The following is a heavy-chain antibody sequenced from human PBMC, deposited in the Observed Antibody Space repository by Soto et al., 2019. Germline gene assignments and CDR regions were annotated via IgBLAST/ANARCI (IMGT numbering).Heavy chain of an antibody. Sequence: PGGSLRLSCVASGFTFRTYTMNWVRQAPGKGLEWVSGIRGFSPYTFYAESVKGRFTISRDNAKNSLYLQMSSLGVEDTAVYYCARDRGYDAHDYYYNAMDVWGKGTTVTVSS. D-gene: IGHD2-15*01. CDR2: IRGFSPYT. V-gene: IGHV3-21*01. CDR3: ARDRGYDAHDYYYNAMDV. J-gene: IGHJ6*04. CDR1: GFTFRTYT.